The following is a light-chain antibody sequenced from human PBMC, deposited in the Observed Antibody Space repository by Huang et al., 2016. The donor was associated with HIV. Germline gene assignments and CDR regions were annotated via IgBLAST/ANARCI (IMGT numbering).Light chain of an antibody. CDR3: LQYASSPPLT. Sequence: EIVLTQSPGTLSLSPGDRATISCRASQSVGSNYLAWYQQKPGQAPRLVFYGAFTRATGIPDRFSGSGSGTDFTLTISRLEPEDFAVYYCLQYASSPPLTFGGGTKLEIK. CDR1: QSVGSNY. V-gene: IGKV3-20*01. J-gene: IGKJ4*01. CDR2: GAF.